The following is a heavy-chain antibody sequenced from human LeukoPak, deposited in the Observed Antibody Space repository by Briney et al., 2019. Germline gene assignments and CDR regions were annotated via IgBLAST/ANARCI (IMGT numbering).Heavy chain of an antibody. D-gene: IGHD3-22*01. J-gene: IGHJ4*02. CDR3: ARGGFMYYYDSSGYYFDY. CDR1: GYTLTDYY. Sequence: ASVKVSCKASGYTLTDYYMHWVRQAPGQGLEWMGWINPNSGDTNYARKFQGRVTMTRDTSISTAYMELSSLRSDDTAVYYCARGGFMYYYDSSGYYFDYWGQGTLVTVSS. V-gene: IGHV1-2*02. CDR2: INPNSGDT.